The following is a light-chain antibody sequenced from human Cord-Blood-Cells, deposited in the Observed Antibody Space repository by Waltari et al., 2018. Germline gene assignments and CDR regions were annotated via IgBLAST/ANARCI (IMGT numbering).Light chain of an antibody. J-gene: IGKJ3*01. CDR2: AAS. CDR1: QGISTY. Sequence: DLTMTHCPSSLSASVGARVTITCRASQGISTYLAWYQQKPGKVPKLLIYAASTLQSGVPCRFRGSGSGTDFTLTISSRQPEDVATYYCQKYNSAPFTCGPGTKVDIK. CDR3: QKYNSAPFT. V-gene: IGKV1-27*01.